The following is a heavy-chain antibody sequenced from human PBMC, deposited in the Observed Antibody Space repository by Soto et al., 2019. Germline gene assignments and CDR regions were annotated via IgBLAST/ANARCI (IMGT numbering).Heavy chain of an antibody. D-gene: IGHD3-3*01. CDR1: GYTFTGYY. CDR2: INPNSGGT. CDR3: ASSSLGGGYDFWSGYKTMGYYFDY. V-gene: IGHV1-2*02. J-gene: IGHJ4*02. Sequence: ASVKVSCKASGYTFTGYYMHWVRQAPGQGLEWMGWINPNSGGTNYAQKFQGRVTITRDTSASTAYMELSSLRSEDTAVYYCASSSLGGGYDFWSGYKTMGYYFDYWGQGTLVTVSS.